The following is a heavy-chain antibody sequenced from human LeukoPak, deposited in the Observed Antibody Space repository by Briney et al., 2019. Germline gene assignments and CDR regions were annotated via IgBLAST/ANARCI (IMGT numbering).Heavy chain of an antibody. J-gene: IGHJ4*02. CDR1: GFTFTEYY. D-gene: IGHD6-13*01. V-gene: IGHV1-2*02. CDR3: ARDPPAAGSTEFDF. Sequence: ASVKVSCKASGFTFTEYYIHWVRQAPGQGLEWVGSIHPKSGNTKYAQKFQGRVTVTRDTSISAAYMELSSLTSDDTAVYYCARDPPAAGSTEFDFWGQGTLVTVSS. CDR2: IHPKSGNT.